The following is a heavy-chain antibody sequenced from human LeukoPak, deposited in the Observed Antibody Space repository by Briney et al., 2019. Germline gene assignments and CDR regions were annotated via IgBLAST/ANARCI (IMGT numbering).Heavy chain of an antibody. Sequence: PGGSLRLSCAASGFTSTNYAMHWVSQAPGKGLEWVAFVSYDGSWDSYSDSVKGRFTISRDASKNTLYLQMNSLRAEDTAVYYCTREERGYIPAFWGQGTLVTVSS. J-gene: IGHJ4*02. V-gene: IGHV3-30*01. D-gene: IGHD3-16*02. CDR1: GFTSTNYA. CDR3: TREERGYIPAF. CDR2: VSYDGSWD.